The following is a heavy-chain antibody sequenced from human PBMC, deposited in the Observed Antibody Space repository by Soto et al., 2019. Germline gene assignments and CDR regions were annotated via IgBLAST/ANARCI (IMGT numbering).Heavy chain of an antibody. D-gene: IGHD3-16*01. CDR2: IYYSGST. CDR1: GGSISSSSYY. CDR3: ARRLFVGEYFDY. Sequence: SETLSLTCTVSGGSISSSSYYWGWIRQPPGKGLEWIGSIYYSGSTYYNPSLKSRVTISVDTSKNQFSLKLSSVTAAETAVYYCARRLFVGEYFDYWGQGTLVTVSS. J-gene: IGHJ4*02. V-gene: IGHV4-39*01.